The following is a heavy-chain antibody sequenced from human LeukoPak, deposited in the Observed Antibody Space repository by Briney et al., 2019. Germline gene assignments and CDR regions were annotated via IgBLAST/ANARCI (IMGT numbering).Heavy chain of an antibody. V-gene: IGHV4-34*01. J-gene: IGHJ4*02. CDR2: INHSGTT. D-gene: IGHD3-16*02. CDR1: GGSFSGYY. CDR3: ARGWITFGGVITN. Sequence: SETLSLTCAVYGGSFSGYYWSWIRQPPGKRLEWIGEINHSGTTDYNPSLKSRVTISVDTSKNQFSLKLSSVTAADTAVCYCARGWITFGGVITNWGQGTLVTVSS.